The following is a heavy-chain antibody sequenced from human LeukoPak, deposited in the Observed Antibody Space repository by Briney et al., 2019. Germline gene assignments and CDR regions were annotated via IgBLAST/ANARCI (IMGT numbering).Heavy chain of an antibody. CDR2: ISAYNGNT. J-gene: IGHJ4*02. CDR1: GYTFTNYG. V-gene: IGHV1-18*01. D-gene: IGHD4-17*01. Sequence: ASVKVSCKASGYTFTNYGISWVRQAPGQGLEWMGWISAYNGNTYYAQMLQGRVTMTTDTSTSTAYMELRSLRSDDTAVYYCARASYGDPTADWGQGTLVTVSS. CDR3: ARASYGDPTAD.